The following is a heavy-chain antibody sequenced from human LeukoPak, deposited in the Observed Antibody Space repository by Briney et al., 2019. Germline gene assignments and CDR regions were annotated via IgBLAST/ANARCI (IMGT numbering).Heavy chain of an antibody. D-gene: IGHD3-22*01. J-gene: IGHJ4*02. Sequence: GRSLRLSCAASGFTFSSYGMHWVRQAPGKGLEWAAVIWYDGSNKYHADSVKGRFTISRDNSKNTLYLQMNSPRDEDTAVYYCARAPYYYDSSSYYHFDYWGQGTLVTVSS. CDR1: GFTFSSYG. CDR3: ARAPYYYDSSSYYHFDY. CDR2: IWYDGSNK. V-gene: IGHV3-33*01.